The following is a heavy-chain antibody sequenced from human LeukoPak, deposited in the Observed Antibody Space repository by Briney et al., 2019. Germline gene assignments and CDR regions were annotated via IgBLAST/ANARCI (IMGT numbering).Heavy chain of an antibody. CDR2: ISAYNGNT. J-gene: IGHJ3*02. Sequence: GSSVKVSCKASGGTFSSYAISWVRQAPGQGLEWMGWISAYNGNTNYAQKLQGRVTMTTDTSTSTAYMELRSLRSDDTAVYYCARDIGAPDAFDIWGQGTMVTVSS. CDR1: GGTFSSYA. V-gene: IGHV1-18*01. D-gene: IGHD3-10*01. CDR3: ARDIGAPDAFDI.